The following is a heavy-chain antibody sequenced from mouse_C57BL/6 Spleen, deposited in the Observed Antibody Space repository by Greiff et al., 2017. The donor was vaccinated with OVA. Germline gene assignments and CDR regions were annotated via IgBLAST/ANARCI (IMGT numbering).Heavy chain of an antibody. V-gene: IGHV14-2*01. J-gene: IGHJ3*01. CDR3: ASTHWFAY. Sequence: VQLQQSGAGLVQPGASVKLSCTASGFTINDYYMHWVQQRTEQGLEWIGRIDPEGGETKYAPKFKGKVTITADTSSNTAYLQLSSLTTEDTAVYYCASTHWFAYWGQGTLVTVSA. CDR2: IDPEGGET. CDR1: GFTINDYY.